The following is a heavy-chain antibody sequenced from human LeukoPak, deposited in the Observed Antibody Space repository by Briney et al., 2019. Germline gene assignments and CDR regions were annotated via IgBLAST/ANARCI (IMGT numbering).Heavy chain of an antibody. CDR1: GFTFSSYW. CDR3: ARDWDDYGDFGAFDL. J-gene: IGHJ3*01. Sequence: GGSLRLSCAASGFTFSSYWMTWVRQAPGKGLGWVANIKKDGSEKYYVDSVKGRFTISRDNAKNSLYLQMNSLRAEDTAVYYCARDWDDYGDFGAFDLWGQGTMVTVPS. V-gene: IGHV3-7*01. CDR2: IKKDGSEK. D-gene: IGHD4-17*01.